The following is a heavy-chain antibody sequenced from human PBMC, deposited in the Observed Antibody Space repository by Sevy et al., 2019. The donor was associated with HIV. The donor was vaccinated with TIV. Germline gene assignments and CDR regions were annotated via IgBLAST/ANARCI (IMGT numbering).Heavy chain of an antibody. CDR1: GFTFSSYA. V-gene: IGHV3-30-3*01. Sequence: GGSLRLSCAASGFTFSSYAMHWVRQAPGKGLEWVALISYDGSNKYYADSVKGRFTISRDNSKNTLYLQMNSLRAEDTAVYYCARAYAFDIWGQGTMVTVSS. CDR2: ISYDGSNK. J-gene: IGHJ3*02. CDR3: ARAYAFDI.